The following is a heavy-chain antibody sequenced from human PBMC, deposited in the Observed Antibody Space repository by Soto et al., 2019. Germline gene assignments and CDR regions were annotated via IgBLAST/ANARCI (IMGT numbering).Heavy chain of an antibody. V-gene: IGHV1-69*13. D-gene: IGHD2-2*01. CDR1: GGTFSSYA. CDR3: ARAWDIVVVPAAMHYYYGMDV. J-gene: IGHJ6*02. Sequence: SVKVSCKASGGTFSSYAISWVRQAPGQGLEWMGGIIPIFGTANYAQKFQGRVTITADESTSTAYMELGSLRSEDTAVYYCARAWDIVVVPAAMHYYYGMDVWGQGTTVTVSS. CDR2: IIPIFGTA.